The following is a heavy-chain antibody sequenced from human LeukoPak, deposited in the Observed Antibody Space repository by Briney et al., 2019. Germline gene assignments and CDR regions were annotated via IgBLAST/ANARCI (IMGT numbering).Heavy chain of an antibody. J-gene: IGHJ4*02. D-gene: IGHD1-26*01. CDR1: GYTFTGYY. CDR3: ARGIVGATTGD. Sequence: AASVKVSCKASGYTFTGYYMHWVRQAPAQGVGWMGWINPNSGGTNYAQKFQGRVTMTRDTSISTAYMELSRLRSDDTAVHYCARGIVGATTGDWGQGTLVTVST. V-gene: IGHV1-2*02. CDR2: INPNSGGT.